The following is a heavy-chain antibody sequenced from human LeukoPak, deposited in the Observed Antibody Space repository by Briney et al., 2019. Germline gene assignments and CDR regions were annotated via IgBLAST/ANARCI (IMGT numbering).Heavy chain of an antibody. CDR1: GFTFSSYS. V-gene: IGHV3-21*01. CDR2: ISSQSTYI. Sequence: PGGSLRLSCAASGFTFSSYSMSWVRQGPGKGLECVSSISSQSTYIYSADSLKGRFAISRDNAKNSLYLQMNSLRAEDTAVYYCARDPHLSGWSDYWGQGTLVTVSS. CDR3: ARDPHLSGWSDY. J-gene: IGHJ4*02. D-gene: IGHD6-19*01.